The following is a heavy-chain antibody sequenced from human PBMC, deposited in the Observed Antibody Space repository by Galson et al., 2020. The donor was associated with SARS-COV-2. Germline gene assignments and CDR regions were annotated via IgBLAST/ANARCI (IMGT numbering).Heavy chain of an antibody. Sequence: SETLSLTCTVSGGSISSSSYYWGWIRQPPGKGLEWIGSIYYSGSTYYNPSLTSRLAISLDTSKNQLSLKVRSVTAADTAVYYCATLTTVSYFYGMDVWGQGTTVTVSS. D-gene: IGHD4-4*01. CDR1: GGSISSSSYY. CDR2: IYYSGST. V-gene: IGHV4-39*07. J-gene: IGHJ6*02. CDR3: ATLTTVSYFYGMDV.